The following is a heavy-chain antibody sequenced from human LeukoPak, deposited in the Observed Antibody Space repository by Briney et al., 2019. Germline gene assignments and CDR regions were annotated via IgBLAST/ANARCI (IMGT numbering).Heavy chain of an antibody. CDR2: IKSKTNGGTT. CDR3: AKDYYDSSGYVGNFDY. Sequence: GGSLRLSCAASGFTFSKAWMSWVRQAPGKGLEWVGRIKSKTNGGTTDSAAPVKGRFTISRDDSKNTLYLQMNSLRAEDTAVYYCAKDYYDSSGYVGNFDYWGQGTLVTVSS. V-gene: IGHV3-15*01. CDR1: GFTFSKAW. D-gene: IGHD3-22*01. J-gene: IGHJ4*02.